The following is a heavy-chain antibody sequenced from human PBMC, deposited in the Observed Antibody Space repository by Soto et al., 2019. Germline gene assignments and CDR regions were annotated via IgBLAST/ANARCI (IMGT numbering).Heavy chain of an antibody. CDR1: GFTFSSYW. CDR2: INSEGSST. J-gene: IGHJ6*02. D-gene: IGHD3-3*01. CDR3: ARDSNYDFSPPPLDV. V-gene: IGHV3-74*01. Sequence: GGSLRLSCAASGFTFSSYWMHWVRQAPGKGLVWVSRINSEGSSTSYADSVKGRFTISRDNAKNTLYLQMNSLRAEDTAVYYCARDSNYDFSPPPLDVWGQGTTVTVSS.